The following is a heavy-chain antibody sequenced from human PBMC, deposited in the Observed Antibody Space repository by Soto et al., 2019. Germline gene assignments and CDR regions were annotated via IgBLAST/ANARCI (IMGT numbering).Heavy chain of an antibody. V-gene: IGHV1-18*01. D-gene: IGHD2-15*01. CDR2: ISAYNGNT. CDR3: AIVVAALGHWFDP. J-gene: IGHJ5*02. CDR1: GYTFTSYG. Sequence: QVQLVQSGAEVKKPGASVKVSCKASGYTFTSYGISWVRQAPGQGLEWMGRISAYNGNTNYAQKLQGRVTMTTDTSTRTAYVELTSLRSDDTDVYYCAIVVAALGHWFDPWGQGTLVNVSS.